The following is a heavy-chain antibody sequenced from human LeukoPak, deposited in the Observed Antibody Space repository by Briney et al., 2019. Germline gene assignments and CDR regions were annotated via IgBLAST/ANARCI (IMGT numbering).Heavy chain of an antibody. CDR3: AKPSKYYDFWSGYYL. J-gene: IGHJ4*02. Sequence: GESMRLSWAASRFTFSSYATSWVRQAPGEGLEWVSAISGSGGSTYYADSVKGRFTISRDNSKNTLYLQLNSLRAEDTAVYYCAKPSKYYDFWSGYYLWGQGTLVTVSS. V-gene: IGHV3-23*01. CDR1: RFTFSSYA. D-gene: IGHD3-3*01. CDR2: ISGSGGST.